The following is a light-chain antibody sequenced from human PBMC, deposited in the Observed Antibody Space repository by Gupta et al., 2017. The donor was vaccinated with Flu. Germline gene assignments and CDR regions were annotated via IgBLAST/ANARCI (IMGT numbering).Light chain of an antibody. CDR3: HQYGGSPWT. Sequence: EIVLTQPPGTVSLSPGERATLSCRASQNFSSRFLAWYQQKPGQAPRPLIFGGSRRATGIPDRFSGSGSGTDFTLTISGLEPEDFAVYYCHQYGGSPWTFGQGTKVEI. V-gene: IGKV3-20*01. CDR2: GGS. CDR1: QNFSSRF. J-gene: IGKJ1*01.